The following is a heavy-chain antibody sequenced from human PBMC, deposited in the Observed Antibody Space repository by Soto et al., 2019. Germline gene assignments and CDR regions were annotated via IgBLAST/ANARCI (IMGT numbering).Heavy chain of an antibody. CDR2: IDGSGRNT. J-gene: IGHJ4*02. CDR1: GFTFSSYA. CDR3: AKDGGSVCSGGTCYFQAPDY. D-gene: IGHD2-15*01. V-gene: IGHV3-23*01. Sequence: GGSLRLSCAASGFTFSSYAMSWVRQAPGKGLEWVSGIDGSGRNTYYADSVKGWFTISRDNSKNTLSVQMNGLRVEDTALYYCAKDGGSVCSGGTCYFQAPDYWGQGTLVTVSS.